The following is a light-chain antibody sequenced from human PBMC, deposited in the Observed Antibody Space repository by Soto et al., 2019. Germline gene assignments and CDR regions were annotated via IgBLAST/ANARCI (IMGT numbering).Light chain of an antibody. J-gene: IGKJ5*01. CDR3: QQRSNWTIT. CDR2: DES. CDR1: QSVSSY. V-gene: IGKV3-11*01. Sequence: VLTQSPATLSLSPGDRATLSCRASQSVSSYLAWYQQKPGQAPRILIYDESNRATGIPARLSGSGSGTDFNLTISRLEPEDFAVYYCQQRSNWTITFGQGTRLEIK.